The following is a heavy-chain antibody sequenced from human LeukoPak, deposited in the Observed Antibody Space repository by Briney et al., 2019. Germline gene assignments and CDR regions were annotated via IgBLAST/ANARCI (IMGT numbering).Heavy chain of an antibody. J-gene: IGHJ1*01. CDR3: AKGGQGNGDPRGWDFQH. CDR1: GFTFSSYA. Sequence: GGSLRLSCAASGFTFSSYAMSWVRQAPGKGLEWVSAIDGSGGSTYYADSVKGRFTISRDNSKNTLYLQMNSLRAEDTAVYYCAKGGQGNGDPRGWDFQHWGQGTLVTVSS. CDR2: IDGSGGST. D-gene: IGHD4-17*01. V-gene: IGHV3-23*01.